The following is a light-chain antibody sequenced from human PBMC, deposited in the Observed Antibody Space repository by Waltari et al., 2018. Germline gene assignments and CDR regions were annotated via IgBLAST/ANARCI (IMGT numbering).Light chain of an antibody. Sequence: DIQMTQSPSSLSASVGDRVTITCRASQGIRNYLAWYQHKPGKVPKLLIYAASTLQSGVPSRFSGSGSGTDFTLTISSLQPEDVATYYCQKYNSYWTFGQGTKVEIK. CDR2: AAS. CDR1: QGIRNY. CDR3: QKYNSYWT. J-gene: IGKJ1*01. V-gene: IGKV1-27*01.